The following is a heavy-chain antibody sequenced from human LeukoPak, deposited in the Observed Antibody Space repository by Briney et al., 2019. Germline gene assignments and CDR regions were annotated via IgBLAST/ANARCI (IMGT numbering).Heavy chain of an antibody. V-gene: IGHV3-21*04. J-gene: IGHJ2*01. CDR2: ISSSSSYI. CDR1: GFTFSSYS. CDR3: ARDGSSGWSNKNWYFDL. D-gene: IGHD6-19*01. Sequence: GGSLRLSCAASGFTFSSYSMNWVRQAPGKGLEWVSSISSSSSYIYYADSVKGRFTISRDNAKNSLYLQMNSLRAEDTAVYYCARDGSSGWSNKNWYFDLWGRGTLVTVSS.